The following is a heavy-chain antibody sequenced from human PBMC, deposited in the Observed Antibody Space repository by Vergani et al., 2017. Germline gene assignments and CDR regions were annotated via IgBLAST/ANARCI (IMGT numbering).Heavy chain of an antibody. CDR3: ARMLSYYYYGMDV. CDR1: GYSISSGYY. CDR2: IYHSGST. D-gene: IGHD3-10*02. V-gene: IGHV4-38-2*02. Sequence: QVQLQESGPGLVKPSETLSLTCTVSGYSISSGYYWGWIRQPPGKGLEWIGSIYHSGSTYYNPSLKSRVTISVDTSKNQFSLKLSSVTAADAAVYYGARMLSYYYYGMDVWGQGTTVTVSS. J-gene: IGHJ6*02.